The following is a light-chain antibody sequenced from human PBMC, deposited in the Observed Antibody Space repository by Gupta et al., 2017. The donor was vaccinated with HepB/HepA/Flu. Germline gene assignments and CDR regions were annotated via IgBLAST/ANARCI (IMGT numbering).Light chain of an antibody. CDR1: PSINNW. Sequence: DSQMTQSPSTLSASVGDRVTITCRASPSINNWLAWYQQKPGKAHKLLIYKASSLQSGVPSRFSGSGSGTEFTLTISSLQHDDFATYYCQQYNGYSSFGQGTKLEIK. J-gene: IGKJ2*01. V-gene: IGKV1-5*03. CDR2: KAS. CDR3: QQYNGYSS.